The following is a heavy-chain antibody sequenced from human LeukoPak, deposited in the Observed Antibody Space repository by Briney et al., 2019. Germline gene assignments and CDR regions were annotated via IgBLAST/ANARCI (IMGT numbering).Heavy chain of an antibody. J-gene: IGHJ3*02. CDR3: AKNTSRGLGPDAFDI. V-gene: IGHV3-9*01. Sequence: GGSLRLSCAASGFTFSSYAMSWVRETPGKGLEWGSGINWNSVTIGYADSVKGRFTISRDNTKNSLYLQMNSLRGGDPALYYCAKNTSRGLGPDAFDIWGQGTMVTVSS. CDR1: GFTFSSYA. D-gene: IGHD6-19*01. CDR2: INWNSVTI.